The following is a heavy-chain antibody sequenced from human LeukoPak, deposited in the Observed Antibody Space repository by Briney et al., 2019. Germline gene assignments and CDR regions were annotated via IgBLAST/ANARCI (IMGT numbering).Heavy chain of an antibody. D-gene: IGHD6-13*01. CDR3: ARHGSSSWPVDY. CDR1: GYRFTSYW. V-gene: IGHV5-51*01. J-gene: IGHJ4*02. Sequence: GESLKISCQGSGYRFTSYWIAWVRQMPGKGLEWMGMIYPGDSDTRYSPSLQGQVTISADKSISTAYLQWSSLKASDTAMYYCARHGSSSWPVDYWGQGTLVTVSS. CDR2: IYPGDSDT.